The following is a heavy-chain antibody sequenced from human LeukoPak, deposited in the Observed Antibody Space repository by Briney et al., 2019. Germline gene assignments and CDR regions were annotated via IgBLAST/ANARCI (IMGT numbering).Heavy chain of an antibody. CDR1: GATFSSYA. CDR2: IIPFFGTA. CDR3: ARDSRVTIFGVVTVIQWDY. J-gene: IGHJ4*02. V-gene: IGHV1-69*13. Sequence: ASVKVSCKASGATFSSYAISWVRQAPGQGLEWMGGIIPFFGTANYAQKFQGRVTITADESTSTTYMELSSLRPEDTAVYYCARDSRVTIFGVVTVIQWDYWGQGTLVTVSS. D-gene: IGHD3-3*01.